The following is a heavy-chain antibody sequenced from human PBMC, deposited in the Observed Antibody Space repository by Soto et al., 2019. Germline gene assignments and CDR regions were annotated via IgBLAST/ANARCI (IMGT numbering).Heavy chain of an antibody. V-gene: IGHV4-61*05. D-gene: IGHD1-26*01. CDR3: ATGGSYRSIDAFDI. CDR1: GGSISSSSYY. CDR2: IYYSGST. Sequence: PSETLSLTCTVSGGSISSSSYYWGWIRQPPGKGLEWIGYIYYSGSTNYNPSLKSRVTISVDTSKNQFSLKLSSVTAADTAVYYCATGGSYRSIDAFDIWGQGPMVTVSS. J-gene: IGHJ3*02.